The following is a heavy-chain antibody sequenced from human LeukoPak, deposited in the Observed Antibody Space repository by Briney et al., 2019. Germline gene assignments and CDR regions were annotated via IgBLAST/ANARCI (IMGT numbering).Heavy chain of an antibody. V-gene: IGHV4-59*08. Sequence: SETLSLTCTVSGGSISSYYWSWIRQPPGKGLEWIGYIYYSGSTNYNPSLKSRVTISVGTSKNQFSLKLSSVTAADTAVYYCARLRSGSYSFDYWRQGTLVTVSS. CDR2: IYYSGST. CDR3: ARLRSGSYSFDY. D-gene: IGHD1-26*01. CDR1: GGSISSYY. J-gene: IGHJ4*02.